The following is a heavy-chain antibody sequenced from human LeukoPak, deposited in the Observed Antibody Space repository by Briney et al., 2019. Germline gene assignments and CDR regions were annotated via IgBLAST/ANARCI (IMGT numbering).Heavy chain of an antibody. D-gene: IGHD4-23*01. Sequence: PGGSLRLSCAASGFTFSSYWMHWVRQAPGKGLVWVSRINSDGSSTSYADSVKGRFTTSRDNAKNTLYLQMNSLRAEDTAVYYCARARNGGNSPLDYWGQGTLVTVSS. CDR3: ARARNGGNSPLDY. CDR2: INSDGSST. V-gene: IGHV3-74*01. CDR1: GFTFSSYW. J-gene: IGHJ4*02.